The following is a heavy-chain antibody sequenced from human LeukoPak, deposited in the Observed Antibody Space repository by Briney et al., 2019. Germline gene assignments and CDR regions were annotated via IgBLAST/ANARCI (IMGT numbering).Heavy chain of an antibody. CDR2: IHYTGSP. CDR1: GISISSFY. V-gene: IGHV4-59*01. CDR3: AREMILPVTRYHFYYMDV. Sequence: SETLSLTCSVSGISISSFYWSWIRHSPGRGLEWIGYIHYTGSPHYNPSLRGRVTISLDRSQNQFSLNLTSVTAADTALYYCAREMILPVTRYHFYYMDVWGRGTAVTVSS. J-gene: IGHJ6*03. D-gene: IGHD2-2*01.